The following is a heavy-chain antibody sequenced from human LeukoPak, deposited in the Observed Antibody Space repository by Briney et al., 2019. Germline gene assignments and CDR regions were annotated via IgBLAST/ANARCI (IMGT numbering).Heavy chain of an antibody. Sequence: GGSLRLSCAASGFTFSSYWMSWVRQAPGKGLEWVANIKQDGSEKYYVDSVKGRFTISRDNSKNTLYLQMNSLRAEDTAVYYCARAGRGGLYYFDYWGQGTLVTVSS. CDR3: ARAGRGGLYYFDY. D-gene: IGHD1-1*01. V-gene: IGHV3-7*05. CDR2: IKQDGSEK. J-gene: IGHJ4*02. CDR1: GFTFSSYW.